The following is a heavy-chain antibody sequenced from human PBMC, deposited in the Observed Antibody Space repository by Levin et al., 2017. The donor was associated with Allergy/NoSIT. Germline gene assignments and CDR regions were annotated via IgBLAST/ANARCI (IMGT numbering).Heavy chain of an antibody. CDR2: ISGSGGST. Sequence: GGSLRLSCAASGFTFSSYAMSWVRQAPGKGLEWVSAISGSGGSTYYADSVKGRLTISRDNSKNTLYLQMNSLRAEDTAVYYCANIYPVYDSSGYYTPNPVRHFDYWGQGTLVTVSS. D-gene: IGHD3-22*01. CDR1: GFTFSSYA. V-gene: IGHV3-23*01. CDR3: ANIYPVYDSSGYYTPNPVRHFDY. J-gene: IGHJ4*02.